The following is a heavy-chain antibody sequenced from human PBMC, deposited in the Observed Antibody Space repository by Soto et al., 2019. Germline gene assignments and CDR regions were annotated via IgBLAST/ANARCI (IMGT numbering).Heavy chain of an antibody. CDR3: ARPSSWSPPTNSYNCRDV. J-gene: IGHJ6*02. V-gene: IGHV3-30-3*01. CDR1: GFAFNNFA. Sequence: GGSLRLSCPASGFAFNNFAIHWVRQAPGKGLEWVAVISYDGSNKYYADSVKGRFTISRDNSKNTVYLQMNSLRAEDTAVYYCARPSSWSPPTNSYNCRDVRGHGTTVTVS. D-gene: IGHD1-20*01. CDR2: ISYDGSNK.